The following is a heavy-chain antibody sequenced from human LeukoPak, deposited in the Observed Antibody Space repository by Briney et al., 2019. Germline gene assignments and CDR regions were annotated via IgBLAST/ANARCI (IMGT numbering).Heavy chain of an antibody. D-gene: IGHD5-18*01. V-gene: IGHV4-30-4*01. J-gene: IGHJ4*02. CDR2: IYYSGST. CDR1: GGSISSGDYY. CDR3: ARDQGSGYADY. Sequence: SETLSLTCTVSGGSISSGDYYWSWIRQPPGEGLEWIGYIYYSGSTYYNPSLKSRVTISVDTSKNQFSLKLSSVTAADTAVYYCARDQGSGYADYWGQGTLVTVSS.